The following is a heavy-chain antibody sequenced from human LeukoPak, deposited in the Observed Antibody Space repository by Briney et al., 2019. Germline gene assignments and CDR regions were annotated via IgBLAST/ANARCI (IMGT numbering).Heavy chain of an antibody. CDR3: ARYRAAPNYFDF. J-gene: IGHJ4*02. D-gene: IGHD6-13*01. CDR2: IWFDGSDK. V-gene: IGHV3-33*01. Sequence: GGSLTLSCAASGFAFSNYGMHWVRQAPGKGLEWVAVIWFDGSDKYYVDSVKGRFTISRDNSKNTLSLQMNSLRAEDTAVYYCARYRAAPNYFDFWGRGTLVTVSS. CDR1: GFAFSNYG.